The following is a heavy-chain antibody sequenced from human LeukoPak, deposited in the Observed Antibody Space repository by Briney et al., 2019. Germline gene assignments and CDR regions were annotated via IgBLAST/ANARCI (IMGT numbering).Heavy chain of an antibody. CDR3: ARLGGYYYYMDV. CDR1: GYSISSGYY. Sequence: SETRSLTGTVSGYSISSGYYWGWIRQPPGKGLEWTGCIDHSGSTYYNPSLTRRITISVDTSKNQFSLKLSSVTAADTAVYYCARLGGYYYYMDVWGKGTTVTVSS. D-gene: IGHD3-16*01. V-gene: IGHV4-38-2*02. J-gene: IGHJ6*03. CDR2: IDHSGST.